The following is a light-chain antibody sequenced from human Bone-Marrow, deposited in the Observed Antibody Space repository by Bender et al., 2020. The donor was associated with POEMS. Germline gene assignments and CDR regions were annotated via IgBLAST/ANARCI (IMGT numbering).Light chain of an antibody. CDR2: DVT. V-gene: IGLV2-11*01. J-gene: IGLJ3*02. CDR3: SSWDDSLSGWV. CDR1: SSDVGGYDY. Sequence: QSALTQPRSVSGSPGQSVTISCTGTSSDVGGYDYVSWYQQHPGKAPKLMIYDVTKRPSGVPARFSGSKSGTSASLAISDIQSEDEGDYYCSSWDDSLSGWVFGGGTKLTVL.